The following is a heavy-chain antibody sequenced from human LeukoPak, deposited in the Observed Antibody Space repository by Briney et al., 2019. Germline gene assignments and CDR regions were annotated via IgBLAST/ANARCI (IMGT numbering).Heavy chain of an antibody. CDR3: ARLPDYYDSSGYLDY. J-gene: IGHJ4*02. CDR1: GGTFSSYA. CDR2: IIPILGIA. D-gene: IGHD3-22*01. V-gene: IGHV1-69*04. Sequence: SVKVSCKASGGTFSSYAISWVRQAPGQGLEWMGRIIPILGIANYAQKFQGRVTITADKSTSTAYMELSSLKASDTAMYYCARLPDYYDSSGYLDYWGQGTLVTVSS.